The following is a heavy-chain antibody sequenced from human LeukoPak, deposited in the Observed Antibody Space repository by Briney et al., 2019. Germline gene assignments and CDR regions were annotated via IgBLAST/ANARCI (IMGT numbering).Heavy chain of an antibody. D-gene: IGHD2-2*01. Sequence: ASVKVSCKASGYTFSNYAISWVRQAPGQGLEWMGWISTYNGNTNYAQKFQGRVTMTTDTSTSTAYMELRTLRADDTAVYYCARVIVVVPIGGYHYYAMDVWGQGTTVTVSS. V-gene: IGHV1-18*01. CDR1: GYTFSNYA. J-gene: IGHJ6*02. CDR3: ARVIVVVPIGGYHYYAMDV. CDR2: ISTYNGNT.